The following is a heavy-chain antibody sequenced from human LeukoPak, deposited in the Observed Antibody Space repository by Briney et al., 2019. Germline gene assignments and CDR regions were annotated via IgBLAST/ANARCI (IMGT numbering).Heavy chain of an antibody. J-gene: IGHJ4*02. Sequence: ETLSLTCAVYGGSFSGYYWSWIRQPPGKGLEWVSVIFSGGTTKYADSVKGRFTISRDNSRNILFLQMNSLKAEDTAIYYCAGEVYRPWWGQGILVTVSS. CDR3: AGEVYRPW. D-gene: IGHD2-8*01. V-gene: IGHV3-66*01. CDR2: IFSGGTT. CDR1: GGSFSGYY.